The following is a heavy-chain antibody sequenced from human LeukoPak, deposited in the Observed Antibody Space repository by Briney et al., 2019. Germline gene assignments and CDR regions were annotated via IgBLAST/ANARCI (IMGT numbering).Heavy chain of an antibody. CDR3: ASLGGYYESSSYSQLDAFDI. J-gene: IGHJ3*02. Sequence: SETLSLTCTVSNGSISNDFWSWIRQPPGKGLEWIGYVHHSGTANYNPSLMSRVNISIDTSEHRLSLKLSSVTAADTALYYCASLGGYYESSSYSQLDAFDIWGQGTMVTVSS. D-gene: IGHD3-22*01. CDR2: VHHSGTA. CDR1: NGSISNDF. V-gene: IGHV4-59*01.